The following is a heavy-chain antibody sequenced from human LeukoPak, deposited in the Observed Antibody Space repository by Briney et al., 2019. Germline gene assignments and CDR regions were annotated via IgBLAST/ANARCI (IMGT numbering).Heavy chain of an antibody. CDR3: TRGPRGYPYYFDY. CDR1: GFTVSSNY. V-gene: IGHV3-53*01. Sequence: PGGSLRLSCAASGFTVSSNYMSWVRQAPGKGLEWVSLIYSGGSTYYADSLKGRFTISTDNSKNTLYLQKNSLRAEDTAVYYCTRGPRGYPYYFDYWGQGTLVTVSS. J-gene: IGHJ4*02. D-gene: IGHD5-18*01. CDR2: IYSGGST.